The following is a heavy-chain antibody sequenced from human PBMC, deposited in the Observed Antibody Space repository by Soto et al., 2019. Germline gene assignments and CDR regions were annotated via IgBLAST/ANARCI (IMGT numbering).Heavy chain of an antibody. Sequence: ASVNVXRXASGYTLTSHDSNRVRLATAQGPEGMGWMNPNRGNTGYEQKFQGRVTMTRNTSISTAYMELSSLRSEDTAVYYCGRERKGLDVWGQGTTVTVSS. CDR2: MNPNRGNT. V-gene: IGHV1-8*01. CDR3: GRERKGLDV. J-gene: IGHJ6*02. CDR1: GYTLTSHD.